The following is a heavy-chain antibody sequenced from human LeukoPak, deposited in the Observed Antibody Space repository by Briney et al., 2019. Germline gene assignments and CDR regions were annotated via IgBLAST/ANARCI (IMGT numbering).Heavy chain of an antibody. V-gene: IGHV5-51*01. CDR2: IYPGDSDT. Sequence: WIRQPPGKGLEWMGIIYPGDSDTRYSPSFQGQVTISADKSINTAYLQWSSLKASDTAMYYCARLTTVVTPPGYWGQGTLVTVSS. CDR3: ARLTTVVTPPGY. D-gene: IGHD4-23*01. J-gene: IGHJ4*02.